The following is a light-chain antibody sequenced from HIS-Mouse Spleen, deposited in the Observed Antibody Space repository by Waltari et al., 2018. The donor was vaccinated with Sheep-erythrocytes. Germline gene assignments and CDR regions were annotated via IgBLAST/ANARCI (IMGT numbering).Light chain of an antibody. CDR1: SSAAVGYNY. Sequence: QSALTQPRSVSGSPGQSVTISCTGTSSAAVGYNYVSWYQPHPGKAPKLMIYEVSNRPSGVSNRFSGSKSGNTASLTISGLQAEDEADYYCSSYTSSSTLYVFGTGTKVTVL. J-gene: IGLJ1*01. CDR2: EVS. CDR3: SSYTSSSTLYV. V-gene: IGLV2-14*01.